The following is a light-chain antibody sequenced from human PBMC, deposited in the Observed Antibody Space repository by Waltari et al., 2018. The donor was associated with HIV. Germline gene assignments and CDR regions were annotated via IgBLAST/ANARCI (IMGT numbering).Light chain of an antibody. CDR1: RSISSW. Sequence: DLQMTQSPSTLSAYVGDRVNITCRASRSISSWLAWYQQKPGKAPNLLIYKASSLESGVPSRFSGSGSGTEFTLTIASLQPDDFATYYCHHYYTPMWTFGQGTKVEIK. V-gene: IGKV1-5*03. CDR3: HHYYTPMWT. CDR2: KAS. J-gene: IGKJ1*01.